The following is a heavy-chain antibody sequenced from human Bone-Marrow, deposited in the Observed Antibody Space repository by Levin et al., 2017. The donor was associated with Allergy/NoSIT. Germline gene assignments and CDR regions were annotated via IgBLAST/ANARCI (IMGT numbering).Heavy chain of an antibody. V-gene: IGHV3-53*01. CDR1: GFTVRSTY. CDR3: ARVFLGYCTNGVCSNDY. D-gene: IGHD2-8*01. Sequence: LSLTCAASGFTVRSTYMSWVRQAPGKGLEWVSVIYSGGSTYYADSVKGRFTISRDNSKNTLYLQMNSLRAEDTAVYYCARVFLGYCTNGVCSNDYWGQGSLVTVSS. J-gene: IGHJ4*02. CDR2: IYSGGST.